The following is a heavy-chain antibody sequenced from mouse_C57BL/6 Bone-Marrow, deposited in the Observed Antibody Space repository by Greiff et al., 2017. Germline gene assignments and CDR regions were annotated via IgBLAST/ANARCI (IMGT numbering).Heavy chain of an antibody. CDR1: GYTFTDYY. CDR3: ANDGYYWFAY. D-gene: IGHD2-3*01. V-gene: IGHV1-26*01. CDR2: INPNNGGT. Sequence: VQLQQSGPELVKPGASVKISCKASGYTFTDYYMNWVKQSHGKSLEWIGDINPNNGGTSYNQKFKGKATLTVDKSSSTAYMELRSLTSEDSAVYYCANDGYYWFAYGGQGTLVTVSA. J-gene: IGHJ3*01.